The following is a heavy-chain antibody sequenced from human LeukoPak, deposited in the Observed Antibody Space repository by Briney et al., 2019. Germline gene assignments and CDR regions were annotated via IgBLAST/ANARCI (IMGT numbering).Heavy chain of an antibody. J-gene: IGHJ4*02. CDR1: GFTFSNYW. V-gene: IGHV3-7*05. CDR2: IKQDGTEK. Sequence: GGSLRLSCAASGFTFSNYWMSWVRQAPGKGLEWVANIKQDGTEKYYVDSVKGRFTISRDNAKNSLYLQMDSLRAEDTAVYYCARDGSFDYWGQGTLVTVSS. CDR3: ARDGSFDY. D-gene: IGHD1-1*01.